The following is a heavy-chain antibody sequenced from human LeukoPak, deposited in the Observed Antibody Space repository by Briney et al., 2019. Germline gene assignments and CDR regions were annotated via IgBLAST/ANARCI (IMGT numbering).Heavy chain of an antibody. J-gene: IGHJ5*02. V-gene: IGHV1-2*02. D-gene: IGHD2-2*01. CDR2: INPNSGGT. Sequence: GASVKVSCKASGYTFTGYYMHWVRQAPGQGLEWMGWINPNSGGTNYAQKLQGRVTMTTDTSTSTAYMELRSLRSDDTAVYYCARVYCSSTSCLGWFDPWGQGTLATVSS. CDR3: ARVYCSSTSCLGWFDP. CDR1: GYTFTGYY.